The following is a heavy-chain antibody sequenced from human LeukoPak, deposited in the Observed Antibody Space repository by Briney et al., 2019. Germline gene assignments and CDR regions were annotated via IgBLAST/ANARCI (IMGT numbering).Heavy chain of an antibody. CDR1: GGTFSSYA. J-gene: IGHJ3*02. CDR3: SREVKYSSSAFDI. V-gene: IGHV1-69*13. Sequence: ASVRVSCKASGGTFSSYAVTWVRQAPGQGLEWMGGIIPIFGTSNYAQKFQGRVTITADESTSTAYMELNSLRSEDTAVYYCSREVKYSSSAFDIWGQGTMVTVSS. D-gene: IGHD6-19*01. CDR2: IIPIFGTS.